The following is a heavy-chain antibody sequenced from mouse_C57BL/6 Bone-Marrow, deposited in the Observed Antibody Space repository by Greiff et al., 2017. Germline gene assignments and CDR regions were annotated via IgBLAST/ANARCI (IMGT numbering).Heavy chain of an antibody. V-gene: IGHV1-5*01. CDR1: GYTFTSYW. CDR2: IYPGNSDT. Sequence: EVQLVESGTVLARPGASVKMSCKTSGYTFTSYWMHWVKQRPGQGLEWIGAIYPGNSDTSYNQKFKGKAKLTAVTSASTAYMELSSLTDEDSAVYYCTRSFDGYCTWFAYWGQGTLVTVSA. D-gene: IGHD2-3*01. CDR3: TRSFDGYCTWFAY. J-gene: IGHJ3*01.